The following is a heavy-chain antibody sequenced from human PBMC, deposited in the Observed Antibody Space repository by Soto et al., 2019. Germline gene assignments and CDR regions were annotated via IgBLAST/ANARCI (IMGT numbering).Heavy chain of an antibody. J-gene: IGHJ4*02. CDR2: IIPIFGTA. D-gene: IGHD3-22*01. V-gene: IGHV1-69*12. Sequence: QVQLVQSGAEVKKPGSSVKVSCKASGGTFSSYAISWVRQAPGQGLEWMGGIIPIFGTANYAQKFQGRVTITADETTSAAYRELSSLRSEDTAMYYCARDGYYYDSSGYYYYIDYWGQGTLVTVSS. CDR1: GGTFSSYA. CDR3: ARDGYYYDSSGYYYYIDY.